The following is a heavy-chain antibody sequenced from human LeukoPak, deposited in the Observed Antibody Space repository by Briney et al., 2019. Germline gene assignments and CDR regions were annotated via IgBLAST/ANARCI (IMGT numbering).Heavy chain of an antibody. V-gene: IGHV3-48*01. CDR1: GFTFSSYS. Sequence: GGSLRLSCAASGFTFSSYSMNWVRQAPGKGLEWVSYISSSSSTIYYADSVKGRFTISRDNAKNSLYLQMNSLRAEDTAVYYCARIGASAAAWLPDKYYFDYWGQGTLVTVSS. D-gene: IGHD6-13*01. CDR3: ARIGASAAAWLPDKYYFDY. CDR2: ISSSSSTI. J-gene: IGHJ4*02.